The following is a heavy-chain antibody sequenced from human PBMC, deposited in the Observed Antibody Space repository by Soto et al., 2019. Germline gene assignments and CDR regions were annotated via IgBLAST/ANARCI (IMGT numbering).Heavy chain of an antibody. V-gene: IGHV1-2*04. CDR3: ARAAGAVVPAATIFDP. Sequence: GASVKVSCKASGYTFTGYYMHWVRQAPGQGLEWMGWINPNSGGTNYAQKFQGWVTMTRDTSISTAYMELSRLRSDDTAVYYCARAAGAVVPAATIFDPGGKEPLATVP. CDR1: GYTFTGYY. CDR2: INPNSGGT. D-gene: IGHD2-2*01. J-gene: IGHJ5*02.